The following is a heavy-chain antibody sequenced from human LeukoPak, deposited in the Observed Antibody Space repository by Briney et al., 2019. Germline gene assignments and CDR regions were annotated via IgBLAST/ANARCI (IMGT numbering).Heavy chain of an antibody. CDR2: IYYSGST. J-gene: IGHJ4*02. CDR3: ARRAGARIDY. V-gene: IGHV4-59*08. D-gene: IGHD1-26*01. Sequence: SETLSLTCTVSGGSIGSYYCSWIRQPPGKGLEWIGYIYYSGSTNYNPSLKSRVTISVDTSKNQFSLKLSSVTAADTAVYYCARRAGARIDYWGQGTLVTVSS. CDR1: GGSIGSYY.